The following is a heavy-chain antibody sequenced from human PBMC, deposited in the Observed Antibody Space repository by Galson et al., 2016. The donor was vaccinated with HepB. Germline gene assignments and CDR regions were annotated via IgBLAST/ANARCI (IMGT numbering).Heavy chain of an antibody. CDR2: INDSGVT. J-gene: IGHJ1*01. D-gene: IGHD4-11*01. CDR1: GGTFNNYF. CDR3: ARAPYSSRLYKYFQY. V-gene: IGHV4-34*01. Sequence: ETLSLTCLVRGGTFNNYFWTWIRPTPGKGLEWIGEINDSGVTKYNPSLRSRVTLSKDTSKNQFSLNLTSLTVADAAMYYCARAPYSSRLYKYFQYWGQGTLVTVSS.